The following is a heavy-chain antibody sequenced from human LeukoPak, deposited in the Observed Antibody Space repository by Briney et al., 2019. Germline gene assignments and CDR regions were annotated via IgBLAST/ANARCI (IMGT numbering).Heavy chain of an antibody. CDR2: VTRTGST. Sequence: SETLSLTCVVSAGSFSGDSWSWIRQAPGKGLEWIGEVTRTGSTNYHPSLKSRVLISVDTSKSQFSLKVNSVTAADTAVYYCARYLTAVAAAGTFDYWGQGTLVTVSS. J-gene: IGHJ4*02. CDR3: ARYLTAVAAAGTFDY. CDR1: AGSFSGDS. D-gene: IGHD6-13*01. V-gene: IGHV4-34*01.